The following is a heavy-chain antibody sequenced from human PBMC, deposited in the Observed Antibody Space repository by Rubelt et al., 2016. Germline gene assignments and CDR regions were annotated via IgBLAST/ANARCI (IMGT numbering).Heavy chain of an antibody. J-gene: IGHJ4*02. CDR1: GFTLGGHA. V-gene: IGHV3-48*02. D-gene: IGHD5-24*01. CDR3: TRGAVVGGGYNNGGY. CDR2: ISSSSGNI. Sequence: QPGGSLSLSCEASGFTLGGHAMNWVRQVPGKGLEWISYISSSSGNIWYADSVKGRFTVSRDNAKNSLYLQMNSLRDEDTAVYYCTRGAVVGGGYNNGGYWGQGTLVTVSS.